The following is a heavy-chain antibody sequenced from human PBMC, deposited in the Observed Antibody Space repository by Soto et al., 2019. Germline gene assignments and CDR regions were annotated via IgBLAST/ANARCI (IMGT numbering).Heavy chain of an antibody. CDR1: GYTFTSYA. Sequence: ASVKVSCKASGYTFTSYAMHWVRQAPGQRLEWMGWINAGNGNTKYSQKFQGRVTITRDTSASTAYMELSSLRSEDTAVYYCAREYYYDSSGYSLGAFDIWGQGTMVTVSS. J-gene: IGHJ3*02. D-gene: IGHD3-22*01. V-gene: IGHV1-3*01. CDR3: AREYYYDSSGYSLGAFDI. CDR2: INAGNGNT.